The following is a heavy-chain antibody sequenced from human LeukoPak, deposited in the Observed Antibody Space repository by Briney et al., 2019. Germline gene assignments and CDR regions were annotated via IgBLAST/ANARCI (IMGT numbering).Heavy chain of an antibody. V-gene: IGHV4-34*01. CDR2: IHHTGST. CDR3: ATTGPGAFDI. J-gene: IGHJ3*02. Sequence: TSETLSLTCAVSGGSFTGFYWSWVRQTPEKGLEWIGEIHHTGSTSYTPSLKSRVTMSVDKPKSQFSLKLSSVTAADTAVYYCATTGPGAFDIWGQGTMVTVSS. CDR1: GGSFTGFY.